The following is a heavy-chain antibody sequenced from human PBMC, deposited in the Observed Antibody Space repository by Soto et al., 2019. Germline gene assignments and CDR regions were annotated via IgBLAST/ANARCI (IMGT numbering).Heavy chain of an antibody. Sequence: ASVKVSCKAPGYTFTGYYMHWVRQAPGQGLEWMGWINPNSGGTNYAQKFQGRVTMTRDTSISTAYMELSRLRSDDTAVYYCARREYSSGWIVYWGQGTLVTVSS. CDR3: ARREYSSGWIVY. D-gene: IGHD6-19*01. V-gene: IGHV1-2*02. CDR1: GYTFTGYY. CDR2: INPNSGGT. J-gene: IGHJ4*02.